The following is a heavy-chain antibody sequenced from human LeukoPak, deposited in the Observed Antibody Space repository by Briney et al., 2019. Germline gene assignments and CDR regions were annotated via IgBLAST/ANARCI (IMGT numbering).Heavy chain of an antibody. D-gene: IGHD3-3*01. CDR2: ISGSGGST. V-gene: IGHV3-23*01. CDR3: AKDVKIRFTNWFDP. J-gene: IGHJ5*02. Sequence: GGSLRLSCAGSGVTFSSYAMSWVRQAPGKGLEWVSAISGSGGSTYYADSVKGRFTISRDNSKNTLYLQMNSLRAEDTAVYYCAKDVKIRFTNWFDPWGQGTLVTVSS. CDR1: GVTFSSYA.